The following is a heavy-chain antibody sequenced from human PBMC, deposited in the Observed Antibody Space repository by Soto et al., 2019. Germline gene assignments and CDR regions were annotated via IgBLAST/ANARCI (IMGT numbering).Heavy chain of an antibody. CDR1: GYTFTSYD. J-gene: IGHJ6*03. CDR3: ARVVPAADAGTYYYYYYMDV. CDR2: MNPNSGNT. Sequence: QVQLVQSGAEVKKPGASVKVSCKASGYTFTSYDINWVRQATGQWLEWMGWMNPNSGNTGYAQKFQGRVPMTRDTSISTAYMELSSLRSEDTAVYYCARVVPAADAGTYYYYYYMDVWGKETTVTFSS. V-gene: IGHV1-8*01. D-gene: IGHD2-2*01.